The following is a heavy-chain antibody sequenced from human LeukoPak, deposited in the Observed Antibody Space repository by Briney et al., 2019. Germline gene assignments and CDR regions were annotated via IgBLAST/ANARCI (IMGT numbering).Heavy chain of an antibody. Sequence: ASVKVSCKASGYTFVSYDINWVRQATGQGPEWMGWMSPKSGNTGYAQNFQGRVTITRDTSATTAYMELSSLRSEDTAVYYCARTTRSWYEDNDAFDIWGQGTTVTVSS. J-gene: IGHJ3*02. D-gene: IGHD6-13*01. CDR3: ARTTRSWYEDNDAFDI. CDR2: MSPKSGNT. V-gene: IGHV1-8*01. CDR1: GYTFVSYD.